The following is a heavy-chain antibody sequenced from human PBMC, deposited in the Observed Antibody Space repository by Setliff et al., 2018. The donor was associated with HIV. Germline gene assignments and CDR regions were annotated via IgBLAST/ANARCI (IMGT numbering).Heavy chain of an antibody. CDR1: GDSISGYY. Sequence: SETLSLTCTSSGDSISGYYWSWIRQPAGKGLEWIGRMHTSGNTNYNPSLKSRVTMSVDTSKNQFSLRLSSVTAADTAVYYCARDRIEVVVDGPHDVFDVWGRGTTVT. CDR3: ARDRIEVVVDGPHDVFDV. V-gene: IGHV4-4*07. J-gene: IGHJ3*01. CDR2: MHTSGNT. D-gene: IGHD2-15*01.